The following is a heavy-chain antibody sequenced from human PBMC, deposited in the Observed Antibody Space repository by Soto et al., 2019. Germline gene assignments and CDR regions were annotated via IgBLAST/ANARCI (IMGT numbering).Heavy chain of an antibody. CDR3: VKSGAPRYYIGLSSHPASAS. CDR1: GFTFSNYG. J-gene: IGHJ4*02. CDR2: ISHDGSNK. V-gene: IGHV3-30*18. D-gene: IGHD2-15*01. Sequence: QVQLVESGGGVVQPGRSLRLSCAGSGFTFSNYGLHWVRQTPGKGLEWVAFISHDGSNKYYADSVKGRFTISRDTSKSSWNMKMSTVSVAASHVNYCVKSGAPRYYIGLSSHPASASWVKGTLVTVSS.